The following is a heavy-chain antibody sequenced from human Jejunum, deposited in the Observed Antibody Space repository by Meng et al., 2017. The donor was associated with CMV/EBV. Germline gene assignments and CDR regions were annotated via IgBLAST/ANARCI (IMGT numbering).Heavy chain of an antibody. J-gene: IGHJ4*02. CDR3: AKHLSYYGSGSYSDY. CDR1: GFTFSTYS. Sequence: SGFTFSTYSMSWVRQAPGKGLEWVSGITQSGGSKHYADSVKGRFTISRDDSKSTVYLQMNSLRGEDSAVYYCAKHLSYYGSGSYSDYWGQGALVTVSS. V-gene: IGHV3-23*01. CDR2: ITQSGGSK. D-gene: IGHD3-10*01.